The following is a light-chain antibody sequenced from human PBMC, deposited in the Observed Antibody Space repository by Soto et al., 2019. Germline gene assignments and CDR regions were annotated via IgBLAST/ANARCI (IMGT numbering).Light chain of an antibody. V-gene: IGKV1-5*01. J-gene: IGKJ1*01. CDR1: QSISSW. CDR2: DAS. Sequence: GDRVTITCRASQSISSWLAWYQQRPGKAPKLLIYDASSLESGVPSRFSGSGSGTEFTLTISSLQPDDFATYYCQQYNSYWTFGQGTKVEIK. CDR3: QQYNSYWT.